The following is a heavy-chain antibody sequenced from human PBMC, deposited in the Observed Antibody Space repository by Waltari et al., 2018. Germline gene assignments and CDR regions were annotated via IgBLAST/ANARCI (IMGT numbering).Heavy chain of an antibody. Sequence: QVQLQQWGAGLLKPSETLSLTCAVYGGSFSGYYWSWIRQPPGKGLEWLGEINHSGSTNYNPSLKSRVTISVDTSKNQFSLKLSSVTAADTAVYYCARQRHPRYCSGGSCYFDYWGQGTLVTVSS. D-gene: IGHD2-15*01. V-gene: IGHV4-34*01. J-gene: IGHJ4*02. CDR1: GGSFSGYY. CDR2: INHSGST. CDR3: ARQRHPRYCSGGSCYFDY.